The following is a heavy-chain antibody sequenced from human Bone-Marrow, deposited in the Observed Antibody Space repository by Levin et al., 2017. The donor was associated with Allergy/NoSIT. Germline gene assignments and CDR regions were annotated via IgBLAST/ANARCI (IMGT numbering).Heavy chain of an antibody. J-gene: IGHJ4*02. V-gene: IGHV3-15*01. CDR2: IKSKTDGGTT. Sequence: GESLKISCAASGFTFSNAWMSWVRQAPGKGLEWVGRIKSKTDGGTTDYAAPVKGRFTISRDDSKNTLYLQMNSLKTEDTAVYYCTTDYYCGGDCPNYYFDYWGQGTLVTVSS. CDR1: GFTFSNAW. D-gene: IGHD2-21*02. CDR3: TTDYYCGGDCPNYYFDY.